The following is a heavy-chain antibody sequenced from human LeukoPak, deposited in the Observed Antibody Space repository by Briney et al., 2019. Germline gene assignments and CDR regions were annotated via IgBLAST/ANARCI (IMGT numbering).Heavy chain of an antibody. J-gene: IGHJ4*02. CDR3: VRSGVVLQTGFDF. D-gene: IGHD3-16*01. Sequence: SETLSLTCAVSGGPMMTGAYYWGWIRQPPGKGLEWLGSIFYDGTTYYSPSLKSRVSVSADTSRNQFSLRLTSASAADTAVYYCVRSGVVLQTGFDFWGQGALVTVSS. V-gene: IGHV4-39*07. CDR1: GGPMMTGAYY. CDR2: IFYDGTT.